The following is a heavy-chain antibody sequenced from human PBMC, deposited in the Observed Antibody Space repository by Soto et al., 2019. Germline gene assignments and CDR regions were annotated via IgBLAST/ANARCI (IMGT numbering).Heavy chain of an antibody. Sequence: QVQLVQSGAEVKKPGSSVKVSCKASGGTFSSYAISWVRQAPGQGLEWMGGIIPIFGTANYAQKFQGRVTIPAAESTSTAYMGLSSLRSEDTAVYYCARGTAYYYYYYYRMDVWGQGTTVTVSS. J-gene: IGHJ6*02. CDR3: ARGTAYYYYYYYRMDV. CDR1: GGTFSSYA. D-gene: IGHD2-8*01. CDR2: IIPIFGTA. V-gene: IGHV1-69*01.